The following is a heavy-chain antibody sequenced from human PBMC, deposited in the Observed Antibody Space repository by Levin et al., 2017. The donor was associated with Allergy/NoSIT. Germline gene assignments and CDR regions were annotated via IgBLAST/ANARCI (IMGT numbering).Heavy chain of an antibody. D-gene: IGHD2-2*01. J-gene: IGHJ4*02. V-gene: IGHV3-30-3*01. CDR3: VREGGKEWGDFCSGTSCYAFDY. CDR2: ISYDGGIK. CDR1: EFTFSSYI. Sequence: LSLTCAASEFTFSSYIMHWVRQAPGKGLEWVALISYDGGIKRYADSVKGRFTISRDNSKNTLFLQMNSLRPDDTSVYYCVREGGKEWGDFCSGTSCYAFDYWGQGTLVTVSS.